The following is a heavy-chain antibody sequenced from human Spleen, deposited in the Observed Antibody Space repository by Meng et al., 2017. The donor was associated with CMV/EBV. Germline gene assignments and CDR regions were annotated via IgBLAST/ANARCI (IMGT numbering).Heavy chain of an antibody. Sequence: GESLKISCAASGFTFSSYWMSWVRQAPGKGLEWVANIKQDGSEKYYVDSVKGRFTISRDNAKNSLYLQMNSLRAEDTAVYYCARDGDSSGYWVRYFDLWGRGTLVTVSS. CDR3: ARDGDSSGYWVRYFDL. D-gene: IGHD3-22*01. CDR1: GFTFSSYW. CDR2: IKQDGSEK. V-gene: IGHV3-7*01. J-gene: IGHJ2*01.